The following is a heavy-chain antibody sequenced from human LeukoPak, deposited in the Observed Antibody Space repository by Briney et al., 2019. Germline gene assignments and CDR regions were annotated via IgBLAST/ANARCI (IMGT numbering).Heavy chain of an antibody. CDR2: IYTSGST. D-gene: IGHD3-10*01. CDR3: ASTAVPRSSHGSGSYYNFFYYYYMDV. Sequence: SETLSLTCTVSGGSISSGSYYWSWIRQPAGKGLEWIGRIYTSGSTNYNPSLKSRVTISVDTSKNQFSLKLSSVTAADTAVYYCASTAVPRSSHGSGSYYNFFYYYYMDVWGKGTTVTISS. CDR1: GGSISSGSYY. J-gene: IGHJ6*03. V-gene: IGHV4-61*02.